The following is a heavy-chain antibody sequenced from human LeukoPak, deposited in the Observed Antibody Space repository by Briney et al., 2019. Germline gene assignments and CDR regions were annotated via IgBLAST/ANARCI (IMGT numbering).Heavy chain of an antibody. CDR1: GFTFSSYA. CDR2: ISGSGAYT. V-gene: IGHV3-23*01. J-gene: IGHJ1*01. Sequence: GGSLRLSCAASGFTFSSYAMSWVRQAPGKGLEWVSDISGSGAYTYYADSVKGRFTVSRDKSKNTLYLQMNSLRAEDTAVYYCAKDLAYCGGDCYPHPAFDGWGQGTLVTVSS. CDR3: AKDLAYCGGDCYPHPAFDG. D-gene: IGHD2-21*02.